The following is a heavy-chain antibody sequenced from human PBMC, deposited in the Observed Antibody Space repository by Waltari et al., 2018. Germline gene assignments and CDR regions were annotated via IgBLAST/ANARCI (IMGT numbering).Heavy chain of an antibody. CDR3: ARVNGVFGYYGHDAFDV. CDR1: GFSLSTPRLG. V-gene: IGHV2-26*01. Sequence: HVTLKESGPVLVKPTETLTLTCTVSGFSLSTPRLGVSWIRQSPGKALEWLAHIFSNDENFYNPSLMPRLNISEDTSRSQVVLTVTNMASVDTATYDCARVNGVFGYYGHDAFDVWGRGTMVTVSA. CDR2: IFSNDEN. J-gene: IGHJ3*01. D-gene: IGHD4-17*01.